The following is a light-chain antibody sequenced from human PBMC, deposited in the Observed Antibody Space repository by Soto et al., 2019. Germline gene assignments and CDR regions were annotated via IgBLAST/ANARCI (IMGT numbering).Light chain of an antibody. CDR3: QQYGSSPWT. CDR1: HSLLHSNGYNY. CDR2: LGS. V-gene: IGKV2-28*01. Sequence: DIVITQSPLSLPVTPGEPASISCRSSHSLLHSNGYNYLDWYLQKPGQSPQLLIYLGSNRASGVPDRFSGSGSGTDFTLTISRLEPEDFAVYYCQQYGSSPWTFGQGTKVDIK. J-gene: IGKJ1*01.